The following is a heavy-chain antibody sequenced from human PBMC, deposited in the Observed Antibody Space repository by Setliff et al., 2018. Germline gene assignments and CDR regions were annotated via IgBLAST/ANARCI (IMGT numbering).Heavy chain of an antibody. J-gene: IGHJ5*02. CDR3: ARTCSGSGCYAGPGS. D-gene: IGHD2-15*01. Sequence: PGGSLRLSCAASGFAFSNYRMHWVRQAPGKGLEWVAVIWHDGGNKYHADSVKGRFTISRDNSKNTLYLQMNSLRPEDTAVYYCARTCSGSGCYAGPGSWGQGTPVTVSS. CDR2: IWHDGGNK. V-gene: IGHV3-33*08. CDR1: GFAFSNYR.